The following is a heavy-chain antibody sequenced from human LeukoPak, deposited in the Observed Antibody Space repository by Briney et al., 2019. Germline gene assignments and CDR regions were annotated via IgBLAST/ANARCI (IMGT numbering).Heavy chain of an antibody. CDR2: IEYSCGNT. D-gene: IGHD1-14*01. CDR3: TRGLAPDPGYFDS. Sequence: GGSLRLSCAASGFTFNNYVMSGVRQAPGKGLEGVSGIEYSCGNTNYADSVRGRFTVSRDNSKNPLYLQMTRLRAEDTAVYYCTRGLAPDPGYFDSWGQGTLVTVSS. V-gene: IGHV3-23*01. J-gene: IGHJ4*02. CDR1: GFTFNNYV.